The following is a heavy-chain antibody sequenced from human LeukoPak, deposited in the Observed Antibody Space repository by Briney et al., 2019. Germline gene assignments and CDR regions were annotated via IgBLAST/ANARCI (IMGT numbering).Heavy chain of an antibody. D-gene: IGHD6-13*01. CDR3: ARDPIAAAGITFDY. CDR1: GGSFSGYY. V-gene: IGHV4-34*01. CDR2: INHSGST. J-gene: IGHJ4*02. Sequence: SETLSLTCAVYGGSFSGYYWSWIRQPPGKGLEWIGEINHSGSTNYNPSLKSRVTISVDTSKNQFSLKLSSVTAADTAVYYCARDPIAAAGITFDYWGQGTLVTVSS.